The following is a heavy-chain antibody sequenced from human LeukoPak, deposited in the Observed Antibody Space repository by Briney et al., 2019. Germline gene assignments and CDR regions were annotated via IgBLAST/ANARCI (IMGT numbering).Heavy chain of an antibody. CDR3: ARVIIVGGRSVFDN. D-gene: IGHD3-10*01. J-gene: IGHJ4*02. Sequence: GGSLRLSCAASGFTFSSYSMNWVRQAPGKGLEWVANINQDGSEKYYVDSVKGRFTISRDNAKNSLSLQMDSLGAGDTAVYYCARVIIVGGRSVFDNWGQGTLVTVSS. CDR1: GFTFSSYS. CDR2: INQDGSEK. V-gene: IGHV3-7*04.